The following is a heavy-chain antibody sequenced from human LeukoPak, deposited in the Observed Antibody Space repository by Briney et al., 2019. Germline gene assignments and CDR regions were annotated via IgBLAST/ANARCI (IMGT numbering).Heavy chain of an antibody. V-gene: IGHV3-23*01. CDR2: ISGSGGST. Sequence: GGSLRLSCAASGFTSTSYTMSSVRQGPGRGQERVSAISGSGGSTYYADSVKGRFTISRDNSKNTLYLQMNSLRAEDTAVYYCANGYGDYVANWGQGTLVTVSS. CDR3: ANGYGDYVAN. CDR1: GFTSTSYT. D-gene: IGHD4-17*01. J-gene: IGHJ4*02.